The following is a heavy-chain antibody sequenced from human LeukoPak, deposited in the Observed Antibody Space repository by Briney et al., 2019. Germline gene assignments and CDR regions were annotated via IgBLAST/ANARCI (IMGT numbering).Heavy chain of an antibody. D-gene: IGHD3-3*01. CDR2: IIPIFGTA. CDR3: ARAQRGITIFGVADGRGYYYYMDV. J-gene: IGHJ6*03. V-gene: IGHV1-69*13. Sequence: SVKVSCKASGGTFSSYAISWVRQAPGQGLEWMGGIIPIFGTANYAQKFQGRVTITADESTSTAYMELSSLRSEDTAVYYCARAQRGITIFGVADGRGYYYYMDVWGKGTTVTVSS. CDR1: GGTFSSYA.